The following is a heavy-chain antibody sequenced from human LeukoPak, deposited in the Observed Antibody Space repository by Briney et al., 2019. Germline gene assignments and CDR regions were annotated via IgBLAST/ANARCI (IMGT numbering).Heavy chain of an antibody. J-gene: IGHJ5*02. CDR2: ISYDGNNK. CDR3: AREGHGFWFDP. Sequence: GGSLRLSCAVSGFTFSPYTMHWVRQAPGKGLEWVAVISYDGNNKYYADSVKGRFTISRDNSKNTLYLQMNSLRAEDTAVYYCAREGHGFWFDPWGQGTPVTVSS. V-gene: IGHV3-30*04. CDR1: GFTFSPYT.